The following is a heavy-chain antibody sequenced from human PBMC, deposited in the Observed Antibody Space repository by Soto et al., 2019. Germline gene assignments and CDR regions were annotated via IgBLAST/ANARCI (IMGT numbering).Heavy chain of an antibody. J-gene: IGHJ4*02. V-gene: IGHV1-18*04. CDR1: GYTFTSYG. Sequence: ASVKVSCKXSGYTFTSYGISWVRQAPGQGLEWMGWISAYNGNTNYAQKLQGRVTMTTDTSTSTAYMELRSLRSDDTAVYYCARLVAVGAPYYFDYWGQGTLVTVSS. D-gene: IGHD1-26*01. CDR3: ARLVAVGAPYYFDY. CDR2: ISAYNGNT.